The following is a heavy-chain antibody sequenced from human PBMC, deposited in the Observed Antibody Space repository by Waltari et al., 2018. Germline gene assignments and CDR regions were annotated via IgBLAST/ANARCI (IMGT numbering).Heavy chain of an antibody. CDR1: GDSISSYH. J-gene: IGHJ3*02. CDR3: AAGYSSSSVTFDI. CDR2: IYYSGST. V-gene: IGHV4-59*01. Sequence: QVQLQESGPGLVKPSETLSLTCSVSGDSISSYHWRWIRQPPGKGLEWIGYIYYSGSTNYNPSVKSRVTISVDTSKNQFSLKLTSVTAADTAMYFCAAGYSSSSVTFDIWGHGTMVTVSS. D-gene: IGHD6-19*01.